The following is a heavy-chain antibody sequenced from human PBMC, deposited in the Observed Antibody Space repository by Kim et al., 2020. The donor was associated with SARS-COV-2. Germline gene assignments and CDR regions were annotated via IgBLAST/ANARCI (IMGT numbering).Heavy chain of an antibody. V-gene: IGHV1-2*02. J-gene: IGHJ5*02. CDR2: INPNSGGT. CDR3: ARATLSSSWYVGWFDP. Sequence: ASVKVSCKASGYTFTGYYMHWVRQAPGQGLEWMGWINPNSGGTNYAQKFQGRVTMTRDTSISTAYMELSRLRSDDTAVYYCARATLSSSWYVGWFDPWGQGTLVTVSS. D-gene: IGHD6-13*01. CDR1: GYTFTGYY.